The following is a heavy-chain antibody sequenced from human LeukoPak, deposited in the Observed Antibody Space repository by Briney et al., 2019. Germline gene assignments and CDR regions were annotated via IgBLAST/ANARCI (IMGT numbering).Heavy chain of an antibody. J-gene: IGHJ4*02. CDR3: ATGAGWYSN. CDR2: VYNGGST. V-gene: IGHV4-59*01. D-gene: IGHD6-19*01. CDR1: GGSIFSYY. Sequence: PSETLSLTCTVSGGSIFSYYWSWIRQSPGKGLEWIGYVYNGGSTNYNPSLKSRVTISLDTSKNQFSLRLTSVTAADTAVYYCATGAGWYSNWGQGTLVTVSS.